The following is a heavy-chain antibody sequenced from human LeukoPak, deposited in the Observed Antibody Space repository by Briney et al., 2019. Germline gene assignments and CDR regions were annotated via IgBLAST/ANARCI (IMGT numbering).Heavy chain of an antibody. CDR3: ARTSYSSGWDFDY. V-gene: IGHV4-59*08. J-gene: IGHJ4*02. CDR2: IYYSGST. D-gene: IGHD6-19*01. CDR1: GGSISSYY. Sequence: PSETLSLTCTVSGGSISSYYWSWIRQPPGKGLEWIGYIYYSGSTNYNPSLKSRATISVDTSKNQFSLKLSSVTAADTAVYYCARTSYSSGWDFDYWGQGTLVTVPS.